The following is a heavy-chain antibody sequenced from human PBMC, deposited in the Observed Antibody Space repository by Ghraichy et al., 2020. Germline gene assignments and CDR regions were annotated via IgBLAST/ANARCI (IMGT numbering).Heavy chain of an antibody. D-gene: IGHD3-10*01. V-gene: IGHV1-3*01. Sequence: ASVKVSCKASGYTFTTYGIHWVRQAPGQRLEWVGWINPGDGDTKYSQNFQGRVTLTWNTPATTAYMELSTLRSEDTAIFYCGRDRGAVRALDVWGQGTTVTVSS. J-gene: IGHJ6*02. CDR1: GYTFTTYG. CDR2: INPGDGDT. CDR3: GRDRGAVRALDV.